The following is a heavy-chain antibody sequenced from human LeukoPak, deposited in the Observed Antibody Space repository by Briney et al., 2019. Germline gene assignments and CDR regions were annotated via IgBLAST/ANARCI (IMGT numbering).Heavy chain of an antibody. V-gene: IGHV7-4-1*02. Sequence: VASVKVSCKASGYTFTSYGISWVRQAPRQGLEWMGWINTNTGNPTYAQGFTGRFVFSLDTSVSTAYLQISSLKAEDTAVYYCARDSLRGASDYWGQGTLVTVSS. CDR3: ARDSLRGASDY. J-gene: IGHJ4*02. CDR1: GYTFTSYG. CDR2: INTNTGNP. D-gene: IGHD5/OR15-5a*01.